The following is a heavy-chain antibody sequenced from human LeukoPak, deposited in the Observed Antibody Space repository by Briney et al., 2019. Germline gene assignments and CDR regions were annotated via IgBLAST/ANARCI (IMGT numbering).Heavy chain of an antibody. CDR1: GYTFTSYW. CDR3: ARVLEDSSGYYIPYFFDY. CDR2: IYPGDSDT. Sequence: GESLKISCPASGYTFTSYWIGWVRQMPGQGLEWMGIIYPGDSDTRYSPSFRGQVTISADKSITTAYLQWSSLKASDTAMYYCARVLEDSSGYYIPYFFDYWGQGTLVTVSS. J-gene: IGHJ4*02. V-gene: IGHV5-51*01. D-gene: IGHD3-22*01.